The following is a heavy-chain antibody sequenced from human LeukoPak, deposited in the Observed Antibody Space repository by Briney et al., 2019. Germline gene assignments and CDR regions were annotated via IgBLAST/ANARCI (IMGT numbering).Heavy chain of an antibody. Sequence: TSETLSLTCTVSGGPIGTYFWSWIRQSPGKGLEWIGNIYYIGSTNYNPSLKSRVTISADTSKIQFSLKLSSMTAADRAMYYCARQEHGSHFDYWGRGTLVTVSS. J-gene: IGHJ4*02. D-gene: IGHD1/OR15-1a*01. CDR3: ARQEHGSHFDY. V-gene: IGHV4-59*08. CDR2: IYYIGST. CDR1: GGPIGTYF.